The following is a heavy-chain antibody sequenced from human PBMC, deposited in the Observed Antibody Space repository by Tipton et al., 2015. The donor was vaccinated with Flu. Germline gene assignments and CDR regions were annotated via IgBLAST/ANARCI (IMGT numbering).Heavy chain of an antibody. CDR2: ISSSGSTI. J-gene: IGHJ4*02. Sequence: SLRLSCAASGLTFSSYEMNWVRQAPGKGLEWVSYISSSGSTIYYADSVKGRFTISRDNAKNSLYLQMNSLRAEDTAVYYCARDWVGATGPFDYWGQGTLVTVSS. CDR3: ARDWVGATGPFDY. D-gene: IGHD1-26*01. CDR1: GLTFSSYE. V-gene: IGHV3-48*03.